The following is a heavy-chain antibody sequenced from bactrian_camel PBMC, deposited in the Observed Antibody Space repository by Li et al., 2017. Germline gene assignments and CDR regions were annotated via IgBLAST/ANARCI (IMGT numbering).Heavy chain of an antibody. CDR1: FFKYNSYC. V-gene: IGHV3S6*01. CDR3: AAAGYGSDWVSYLDARSYNY. D-gene: IGHD2*01. J-gene: IGHJ4*01. CDR2: ISTDGGST. Sequence: HVQLVESGGGSVQAGGSLRLSCVTSFFKYNSYCLGWFRQAPGKAREGVAAISTDGGSTYYADSVKGRFTISQDNAKNTVYLEMNNLKPEDTAMYYCAAAGYGSDWVSYLDARSYNYWGQGTQVTVS.